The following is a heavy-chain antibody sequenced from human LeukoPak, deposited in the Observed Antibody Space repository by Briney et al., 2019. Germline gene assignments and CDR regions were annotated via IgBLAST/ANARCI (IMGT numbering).Heavy chain of an antibody. CDR1: GFTFSTYA. D-gene: IGHD5-12*01. V-gene: IGHV3-30*04. CDR2: ISYDGSNK. CDR3: AKGTWMATIDIINWFDP. Sequence: PGGSLRLSCAASGFTFSTYAMHWVRQAPGKGLEWVTIISYDGSNKYYADSVKGRFTISRDNFKNTLYLQMNSLRAENTAVYYCAKGTWMATIDIINWFDPWGQGTLVTVSS. J-gene: IGHJ5*02.